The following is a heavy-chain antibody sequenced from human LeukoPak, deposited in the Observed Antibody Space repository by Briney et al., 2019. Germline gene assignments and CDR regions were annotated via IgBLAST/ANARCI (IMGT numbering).Heavy chain of an antibody. CDR1: GYTFINYA. V-gene: IGHV1-3*01. CDR2: INAGNGNT. D-gene: IGHD6-6*01. J-gene: IGHJ4*02. Sequence: ASVKVSCKASGYTFINYAIHWVRQAPGQRLEWMGWINAGNGNTKYSQKFQGRVTITRDASASTAYMELSSLRSEDTAVYYCARGSIAARGYFDYWGQGTLVTVSS. CDR3: ARGSIAARGYFDY.